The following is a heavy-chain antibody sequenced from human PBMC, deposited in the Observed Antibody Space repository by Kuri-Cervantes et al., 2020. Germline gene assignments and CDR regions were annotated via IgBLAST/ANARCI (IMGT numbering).Heavy chain of an antibody. CDR2: IKQDGSEK. CDR1: GFTVTGSY. Sequence: GGSLRLSCAASGFTVTGSYMTWVRQAPGKGLEWVANIKQDGSEKYYVDSVKGRFTISRDNAKNSLYLQMNSLRAEDTAVYYCARLPYSGDDYFDYWGQGTLVTVSS. CDR3: ARLPYSGDDYFDY. J-gene: IGHJ4*02. D-gene: IGHD5-12*01. V-gene: IGHV3-7*01.